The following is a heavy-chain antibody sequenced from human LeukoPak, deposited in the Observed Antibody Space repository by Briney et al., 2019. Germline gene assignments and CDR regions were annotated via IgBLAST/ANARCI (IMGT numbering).Heavy chain of an antibody. CDR2: ISSSGSTI. CDR3: ARGTAVATVGNWFDP. Sequence: GGSLRLSCAASGFTFSDYYMSWIRQAPGKGLEWVSYISSSGSTIYYADPVKGRFTISRDNAKNSLYLQMNSLRAEDTAVYYCARGTAVATVGNWFDPWGQGTLVTVSS. J-gene: IGHJ5*02. CDR1: GFTFSDYY. D-gene: IGHD6-19*01. V-gene: IGHV3-11*01.